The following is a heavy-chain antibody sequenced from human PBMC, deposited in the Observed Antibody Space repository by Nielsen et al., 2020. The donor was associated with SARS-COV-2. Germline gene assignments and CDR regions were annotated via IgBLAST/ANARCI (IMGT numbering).Heavy chain of an antibody. CDR1: GFSLTTKGMC. Sequence: SGPTLVKPTQTLTLTCTFSGFSLTTKGMCLSWIRPAPGKALEWLARIDWDDDKYYSTSLKTRLTISKDTSKNQVVLTMTNMDPVDTATYYCAHTIAVAPFDYWGQGTLVTVSS. V-gene: IGHV2-70*12. D-gene: IGHD6-19*01. CDR3: AHTIAVAPFDY. CDR2: IDWDDDK. J-gene: IGHJ4*02.